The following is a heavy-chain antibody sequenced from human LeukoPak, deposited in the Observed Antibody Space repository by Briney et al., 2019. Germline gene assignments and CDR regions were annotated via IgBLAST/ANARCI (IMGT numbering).Heavy chain of an antibody. Sequence: SVKVSCEASGGTFSSYAISWVRQAPGQGLEWMGGIIPIFGTANYAQKFQGRVTITAGKSTSTAYMELSSLRSEDTAVYYCARLIAGDFDYWGQGTLVTVSS. CDR2: IIPIFGTA. CDR3: ARLIAGDFDY. CDR1: GGTFSSYA. J-gene: IGHJ4*02. D-gene: IGHD3-10*01. V-gene: IGHV1-69*06.